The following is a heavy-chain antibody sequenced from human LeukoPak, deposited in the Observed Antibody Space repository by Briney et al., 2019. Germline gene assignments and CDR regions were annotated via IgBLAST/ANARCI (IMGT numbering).Heavy chain of an antibody. V-gene: IGHV4-39*01. D-gene: IGHD6-19*01. Sequence: SETLSLTCTVSGGSISSSSYYWGWIRQPPGKGLEWVGSIYYSGSTYYNPSLKSRVTISVDTSKNQFSLRLSSVTAADTAVYYCARRPYTSGWYYYFDYWGQGTLVTVSS. CDR1: GGSISSSSYY. CDR2: IYYSGST. CDR3: ARRPYTSGWYYYFDY. J-gene: IGHJ4*02.